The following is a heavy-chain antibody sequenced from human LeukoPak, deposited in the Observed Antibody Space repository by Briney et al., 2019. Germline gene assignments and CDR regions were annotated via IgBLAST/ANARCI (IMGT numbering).Heavy chain of an antibody. J-gene: IGHJ4*02. V-gene: IGHV3-23*01. Sequence: GGSLRLSCAASGFTFSSYAMSWVRQAPGKGLEWVSGISGSGDNTYYADSVKGRFTISRDNSKNTLYVQVNSLGTEDTAAYYCAKGSYYDSSGSIYFDYWGQGTLVTVSS. D-gene: IGHD3-22*01. CDR3: AKGSYYDSSGSIYFDY. CDR1: GFTFSSYA. CDR2: ISGSGDNT.